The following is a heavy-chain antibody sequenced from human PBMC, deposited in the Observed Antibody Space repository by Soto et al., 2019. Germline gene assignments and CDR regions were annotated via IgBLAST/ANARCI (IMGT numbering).Heavy chain of an antibody. D-gene: IGHD1-7*01. Sequence: SETLSLTCTVSGGSVSSGSYYWSWIRQPPGKGLEWIGYIYYSGSTNYNPSLKSRVTISVDTSKNQFSLKLSSVTAADTAVYYCAGQYELLTTNWFDPWGQGTLVTVSS. CDR2: IYYSGST. J-gene: IGHJ5*02. V-gene: IGHV4-61*01. CDR1: GGSVSSGSYY. CDR3: AGQYELLTTNWFDP.